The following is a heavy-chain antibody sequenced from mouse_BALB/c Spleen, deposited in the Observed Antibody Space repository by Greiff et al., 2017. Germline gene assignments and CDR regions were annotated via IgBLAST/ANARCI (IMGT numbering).Heavy chain of an antibody. CDR2: IDPANGNT. Sequence: EVQLQQSGAELVKPGASVTLSCTASGFTFKDTYMHWVKQRPEQGLEWLGRIDPANGNTKYDPKFQGKATITADTSSNTAYLQLSSLTSEDTAVYYCARMDYWGQGTSVTVSS. V-gene: IGHV14-3*02. J-gene: IGHJ4*01. CDR3: ARMDY. CDR1: GFTFKDTY.